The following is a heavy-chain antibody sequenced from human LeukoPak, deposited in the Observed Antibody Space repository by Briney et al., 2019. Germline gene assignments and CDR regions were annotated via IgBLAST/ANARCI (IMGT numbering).Heavy chain of an antibody. J-gene: IGHJ3*01. CDR2: IYYSGGT. D-gene: IGHD5-18*01. V-gene: IGHV4-59*08. CDR3: ARRRFSYGDNDALDV. Sequence: SETLSLTCTISVGSINSYYWSWIRQPPGKGLEWIGYIYYSGGTNYNPSLESRVTISVDTSRNQFSLKLRSVTAADTAVYYCARRRFSYGDNDALDVWGQGTMVTASS. CDR1: VGSINSYY.